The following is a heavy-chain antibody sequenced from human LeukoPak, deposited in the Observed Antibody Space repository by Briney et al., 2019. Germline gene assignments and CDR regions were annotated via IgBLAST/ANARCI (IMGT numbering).Heavy chain of an antibody. CDR3: VRWTGY. J-gene: IGHJ4*02. Sequence: PGGSLRLSCSVSGFTFSTYVMHWVRQAPGKGLEYVSAISSNGDNTYYADSVKGRFTISRDNSKNTLYLQMSSLRADDTAVYYCVRWTGYWGQGTLVTVSS. V-gene: IGHV3-64D*06. D-gene: IGHD3/OR15-3a*01. CDR1: GFTFSTYV. CDR2: ISSNGDNT.